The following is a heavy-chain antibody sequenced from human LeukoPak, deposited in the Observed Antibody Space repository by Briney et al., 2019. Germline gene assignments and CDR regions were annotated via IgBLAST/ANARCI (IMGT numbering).Heavy chain of an antibody. D-gene: IGHD5-18*01. V-gene: IGHV3-33*08. CDR2: IWHDGSNK. Sequence: QPGGSLRLSCAVSGFTVSSNYMSWVRQTPGKGLEWVAVIWHDGSNKHYRDSVKGRFTITRDNSLNILFLQMDSLRADDTAVYYCARIIINSGYSYGIDFWGQGTLVTVSS. J-gene: IGHJ4*02. CDR1: GFTVSSNY. CDR3: ARIIINSGYSYGIDF.